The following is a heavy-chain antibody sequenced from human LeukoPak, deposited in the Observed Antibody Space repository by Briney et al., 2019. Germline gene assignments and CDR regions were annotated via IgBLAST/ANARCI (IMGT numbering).Heavy chain of an antibody. CDR3: ARDREGSSWYPFDP. Sequence: PSETLSLTCTVSGGSISSYYWSWIRQPPGKGLEWIGYIYYSGSTNYNPSLKSRVTISVDTSKNQFSLRLSSVTAADTAVYYCARDREGSSWYPFDPWGQGTLVTVSS. J-gene: IGHJ5*02. D-gene: IGHD6-13*01. CDR2: IYYSGST. V-gene: IGHV4-59*01. CDR1: GGSISSYY.